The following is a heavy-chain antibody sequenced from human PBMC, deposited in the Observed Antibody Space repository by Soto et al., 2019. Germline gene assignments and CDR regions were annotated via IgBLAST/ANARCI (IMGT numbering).Heavy chain of an antibody. D-gene: IGHD2-15*01. CDR1: GFTFSSSA. J-gene: IGHJ4*01. Sequence: SVKVSCKTSGFTFSSSAVHWVRQARGHRLQWIGWIDVGSGNANYAQMLQERVTISRDMSTSTAYMELSSLRPEDTAVYYCARESRYCSGGSCYFLPGIDYWG. CDR3: ARESRYCSGGSCYFLPGIDY. V-gene: IGHV1-58*01. CDR2: IDVGSGNA.